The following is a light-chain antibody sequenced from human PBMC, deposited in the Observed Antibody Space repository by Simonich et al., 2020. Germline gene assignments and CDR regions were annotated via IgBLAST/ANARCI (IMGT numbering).Light chain of an antibody. V-gene: IGLV2-14*01. CDR3: SSYTSSSTWV. Sequence: QSSLTQPPSASGSPGQSVTISCTGTSSDVGGYNYVSWYQQHPGKAPKLLIYYVSKRPSGVSNRFAGSKSGNTASLTISGLQAEDEADYYCSSYTSSSTWVFGGGTKLTVL. J-gene: IGLJ3*02. CDR2: YVS. CDR1: SSDVGGYNY.